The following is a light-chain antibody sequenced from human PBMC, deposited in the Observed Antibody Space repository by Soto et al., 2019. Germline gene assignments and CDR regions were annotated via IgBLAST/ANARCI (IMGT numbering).Light chain of an antibody. CDR2: SAS. Sequence: DIQMTQSPSSLSASVGDRVTVTCRAGQSISRYLNWYQQRPGKAPKLLIYSASTLQTGVPSRFSVSGSETDFTPTISTLQPEAVAPYYCQHSYNGPLTFGPGTKVDI. CDR1: QSISRY. CDR3: QHSYNGPLT. V-gene: IGKV1-39*01. J-gene: IGKJ3*01.